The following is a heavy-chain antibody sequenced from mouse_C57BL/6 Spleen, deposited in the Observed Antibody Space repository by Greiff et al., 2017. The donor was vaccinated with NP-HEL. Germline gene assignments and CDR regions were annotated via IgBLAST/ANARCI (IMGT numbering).Heavy chain of an antibody. CDR3: ARPHYYGSSDWYFDV. J-gene: IGHJ1*03. Sequence: VQLQQPGAELVRPGTSVKLSCKASGYTFTSYWMHWVKQRPGQGLEWIGVIDPSASYTNYNQKFKGKATLTVDTSSSTAYMQLSSLTSEDSAVYYCARPHYYGSSDWYFDVWGTGTTVTVSS. CDR1: GYTFTSYW. V-gene: IGHV1-59*01. D-gene: IGHD1-1*01. CDR2: IDPSASYT.